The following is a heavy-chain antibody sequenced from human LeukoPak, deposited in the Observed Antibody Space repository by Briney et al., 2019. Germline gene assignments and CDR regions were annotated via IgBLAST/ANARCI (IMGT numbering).Heavy chain of an antibody. CDR1: GYTFTDYY. D-gene: IGHD6-19*01. CDR2: INPNSGGT. Sequence: ASVKVSCKASGYTFTDYYIHWVRQAPGQGLEWMGWINPNSGGTNYAQKFQGRVTMTRDTSISTAYMELSRLRSDDTAVYYCARAPSRIAVAGNLFDPWGQGTLVTVSS. CDR3: ARAPSRIAVAGNLFDP. J-gene: IGHJ5*02. V-gene: IGHV1-2*02.